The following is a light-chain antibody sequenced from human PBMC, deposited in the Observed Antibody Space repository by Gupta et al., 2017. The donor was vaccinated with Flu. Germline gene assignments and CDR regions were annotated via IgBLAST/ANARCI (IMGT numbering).Light chain of an antibody. V-gene: IGLV3-21*02. CDR1: NIGAKG. J-gene: IGLJ3*02. CDR3: QVWDRTSDNWV. Sequence: SYVLTPPPSVSVAPGQTARITCEGGNIGAKGVHWYQQKAGPAPVLVVYDDGDRHSGIPERLSGSNSGPTATLTISRVEDGDEADYYWQVWDRTSDNWVFGGGTKLTVL. CDR2: DDG.